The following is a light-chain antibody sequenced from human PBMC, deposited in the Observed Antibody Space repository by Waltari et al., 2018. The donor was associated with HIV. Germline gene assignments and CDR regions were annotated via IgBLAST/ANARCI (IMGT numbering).Light chain of an antibody. CDR1: QTISKF. Sequence: DIQMTQSPSSLSASVGDRVTVSCRAHQTISKFLNWYQHKPGKAPNLLISSASNLHGGVPSRFSGSGSGTDFALTISSLQPEGFAVYYCQQTNSAPWTFGQGTKIDIK. CDR2: SAS. J-gene: IGKJ1*01. CDR3: QQTNSAPWT. V-gene: IGKV1-39*01.